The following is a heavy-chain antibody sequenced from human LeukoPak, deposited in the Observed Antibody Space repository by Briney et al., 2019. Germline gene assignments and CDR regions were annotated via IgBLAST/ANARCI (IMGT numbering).Heavy chain of an antibody. V-gene: IGHV4-31*03. CDR1: GGSISSGGYY. CDR3: ARSAMGGYSKLDAFDI. D-gene: IGHD5-12*01. J-gene: IGHJ3*02. Sequence: SETLSLTCTVSGGSISSGGYYWSWIRRHPGRGLEWIGYIYYSGSTYYNPSLKSRVTISVDTSKNQFSLKLSSVTAADTAVYYCARSAMGGYSKLDAFDIWGQGTMVTVSS. CDR2: IYYSGST.